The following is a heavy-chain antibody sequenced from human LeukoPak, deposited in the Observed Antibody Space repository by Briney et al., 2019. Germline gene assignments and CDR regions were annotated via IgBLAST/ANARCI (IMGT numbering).Heavy chain of an antibody. D-gene: IGHD3-10*01. CDR1: GFIFDSHA. J-gene: IGHJ4*02. V-gene: IGHV3-23*01. CDR2: VSGSGGST. CDR3: AKDMGNYGSGSYYNEDY. Sequence: GGSLRLSCAGSGFIFDSHALTWVRQAPGKGLEWVATVSGSGGSTNYAASVKGRFIISRDNPKNTLYVQMNSLRAEDTARYYCAKDMGNYGSGSYYNEDYWGQGTLVTVSS.